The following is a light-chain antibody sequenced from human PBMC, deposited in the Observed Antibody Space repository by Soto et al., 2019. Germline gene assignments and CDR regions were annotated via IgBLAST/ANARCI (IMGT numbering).Light chain of an antibody. CDR1: SSNIGSNT. V-gene: IGLV1-44*01. CDR3: AAWDDSLNGLYV. J-gene: IGLJ1*01. CDR2: SNN. Sequence: QPVLTQPPSASGTPGQRVTISCSGSSSNIGSNTVNWYQQLPGTAPKLLIYSNNQRPSGVPDRFSGSKSGTSASLAISGLQSADEADYYCAAWDDSLNGLYVFGTGTKVTVL.